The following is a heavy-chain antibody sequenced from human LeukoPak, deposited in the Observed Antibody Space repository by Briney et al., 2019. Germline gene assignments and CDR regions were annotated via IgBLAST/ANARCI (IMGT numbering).Heavy chain of an antibody. CDR1: GFTFSSHA. CDR3: AKGVGGSANYYYMDV. V-gene: IGHV3-23*01. D-gene: IGHD3-10*01. J-gene: IGHJ6*03. CDR2: ISNSGGST. Sequence: GGSLRLSCAASGFTFSSHAMSWVRQAPGKGLEWVSSISNSGGSTYYADSVKGRLTIPRDNSKNTLYLQMNSLRAEDTSVYYCAKGVGGSANYYYMDVWGKGTTVTVSS.